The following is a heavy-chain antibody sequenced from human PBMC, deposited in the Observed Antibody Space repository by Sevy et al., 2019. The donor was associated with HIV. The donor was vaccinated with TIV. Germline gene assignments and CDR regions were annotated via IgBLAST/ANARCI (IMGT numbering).Heavy chain of an antibody. CDR3: ARPSSGWTAGDY. CDR1: GFTFSLYA. J-gene: IGHJ4*02. V-gene: IGHV3-21*01. CDR2: ISDSGIDK. D-gene: IGHD6-19*01. Sequence: GGSLRLSCAASGFTFSLYAMNWVRQAPGNGLEWVSSISDSGIDKYYADSMKGRFTISRDNAKNSLYLQINSLRVEDTAVYYCARPSSGWTAGDYWGQGTLVTVSS.